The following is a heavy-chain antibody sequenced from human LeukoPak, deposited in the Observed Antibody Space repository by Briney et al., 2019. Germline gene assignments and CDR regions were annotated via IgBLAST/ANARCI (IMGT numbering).Heavy chain of an antibody. CDR2: ISNGGRI. CDR3: ARDFSYGSGFDY. D-gene: IGHD5-18*01. Sequence: PGGSLRLSCAASGFSISSYALHWVRQAPGKGLQYVSGISNGGRIDYANSVKGRFTIYRDNSKNTLYLQMGSLRPEDMAVYHCARDFSYGSGFDYWGQGILVTVSS. J-gene: IGHJ4*02. V-gene: IGHV3-64*01. CDR1: GFSISSYA.